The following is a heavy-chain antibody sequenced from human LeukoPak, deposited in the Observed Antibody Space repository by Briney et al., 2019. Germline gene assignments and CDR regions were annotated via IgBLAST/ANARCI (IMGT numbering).Heavy chain of an antibody. CDR1: GFTFSSYA. V-gene: IGHV3-23*01. CDR2: ISGSGGST. CDR3: AKDFVHYYDSLD. J-gene: IGHJ4*02. D-gene: IGHD3-22*01. Sequence: PAGGSLRLSCAASGFTFSSYAMSWVRQAPGKGLEWVSAISGSGGSTYYADSVKGRFTISRDNSKNTLYLQMNSLRAEDTAVYYCAKDFVHYYDSLDWGQGTLVTVSS.